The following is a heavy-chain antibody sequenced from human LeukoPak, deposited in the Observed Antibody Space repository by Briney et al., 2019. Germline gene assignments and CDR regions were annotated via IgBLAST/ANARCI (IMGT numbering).Heavy chain of an antibody. CDR2: ISAYNGNT. J-gene: IGHJ4*02. CDR3: ARDLGGYYDSSGFGY. Sequence: ASVKVSCKASGCTFTSYGISWVRQAPGQGLEWMGWISAYNGNTNYAQKLQGRVTMTTDTSTSTAYMELRSLRSDDTAVYYCARDLGGYYDSSGFGYWGQGTLVTVSS. V-gene: IGHV1-18*01. D-gene: IGHD3-22*01. CDR1: GCTFTSYG.